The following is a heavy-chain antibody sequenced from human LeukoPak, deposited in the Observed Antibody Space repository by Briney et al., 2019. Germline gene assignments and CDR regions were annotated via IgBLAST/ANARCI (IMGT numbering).Heavy chain of an antibody. D-gene: IGHD6-19*01. Sequence: PGGSLRLSCAASGFTFSSYSMNWVRQAPGKGLEWVSSISSSSSYIYYADSVKGRFTISRDNAKNSLYLQMNSLRAEDTAVYYCARDSKSSGWYVAWLLDYWGQGTLVTVSS. V-gene: IGHV3-21*01. CDR1: GFTFSSYS. CDR3: ARDSKSSGWYVAWLLDY. CDR2: ISSSSSYI. J-gene: IGHJ4*02.